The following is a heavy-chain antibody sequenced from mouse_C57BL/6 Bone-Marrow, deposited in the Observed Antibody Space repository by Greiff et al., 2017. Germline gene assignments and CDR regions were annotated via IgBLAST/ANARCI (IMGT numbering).Heavy chain of an antibody. D-gene: IGHD2-10*02. CDR3: AREGMRYCFDY. Sequence: QVQLQQPGAELVMPGASVKLSCKASGYTFTSYWMHWVKQRPGQGLEWIGEIDPSDSYTNYNQKFKGKSTLTVDKSSSTAYMQLSSLTSEDSAVYYCAREGMRYCFDYWGQGTTLTVSS. CDR2: IDPSDSYT. CDR1: GYTFTSYW. V-gene: IGHV1-69*01. J-gene: IGHJ2*01.